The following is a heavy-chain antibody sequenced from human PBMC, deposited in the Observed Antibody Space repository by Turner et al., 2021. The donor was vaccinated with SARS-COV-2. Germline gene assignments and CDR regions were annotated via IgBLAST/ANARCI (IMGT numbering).Heavy chain of an antibody. CDR2: RWYDGSNK. D-gene: IGHD3-22*01. J-gene: IGHJ4*02. CDR3: ARDRYYDTSGFFTYYFDY. V-gene: IGHV3-33*01. CDR1: GFTFSNYD. Sequence: QVQLVESGGGVVQPGRSLRLSCAASGFTFSNYDIHWVRQAPGKGLEWVAVRWYDGSNKYYADSVKGRFTISRDNSKNTLYLQMNSLRAEDTAVYYCARDRYYDTSGFFTYYFDYWGQGTLVTVSS.